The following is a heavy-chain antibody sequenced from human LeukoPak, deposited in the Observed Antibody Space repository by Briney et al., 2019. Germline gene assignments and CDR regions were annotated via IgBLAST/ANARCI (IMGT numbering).Heavy chain of an antibody. J-gene: IGHJ6*03. CDR3: ARHLNYYMDV. Sequence: PGGSLRLSCAASGFSFSISNMNWVRQAPGKGLEWVASISSKTNYIYYADSVKGRFTISRDNAKNSLYLQMNSLRAEDTAVYYCARHLNYYMDVWGKGTTVTVSS. CDR2: ISSKTNYI. V-gene: IGHV3-21*01. CDR1: GFSFSISN.